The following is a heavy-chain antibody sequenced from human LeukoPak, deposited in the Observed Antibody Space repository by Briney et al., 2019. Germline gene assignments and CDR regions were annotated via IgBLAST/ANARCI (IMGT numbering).Heavy chain of an antibody. CDR3: ARGIAGGFDY. J-gene: IGHJ4*02. V-gene: IGHV1-2*06. CDR1: GYTFTGYH. CDR2: IIPNSGDA. Sequence: AAVKVSCKTSGYTFTGYHLHWVRQVPGQGLEWMGRIIPNSGDAIYALKFQDRVTLTRDTSINTVYMELNRLRSDDTALCYCARGIAGGFDYWGQGTLVTVSS. D-gene: IGHD2-21*01.